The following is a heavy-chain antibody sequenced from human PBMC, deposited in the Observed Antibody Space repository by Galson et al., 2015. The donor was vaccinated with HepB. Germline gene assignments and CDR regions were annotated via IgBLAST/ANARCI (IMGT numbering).Heavy chain of an antibody. V-gene: IGHV1-69*13. CDR3: ARGIAAAGTPTLGY. J-gene: IGHJ4*02. CDR1: GGTFSSYA. CDR2: IIPIFGTA. D-gene: IGHD6-13*01. Sequence: SVKVSCKASGGTFSSYAISWVRQAPGQGLEWMGGIIPIFGTANYAQKFQGRVTITADESTSTAYMELSSLRSEDTAVYYCARGIAAAGTPTLGYCGQGTLVAVSS.